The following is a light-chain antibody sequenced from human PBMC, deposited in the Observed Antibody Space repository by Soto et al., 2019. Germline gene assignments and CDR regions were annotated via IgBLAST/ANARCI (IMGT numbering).Light chain of an antibody. V-gene: IGKV3-20*01. CDR2: GAS. CDR3: QQYGSSPRVP. CDR1: QSVSSSY. J-gene: IGKJ5*01. Sequence: EVVLSQSPGAVSLSPGERATLSCRASQSVSSSYLAWYQQKPGQAPRLLIYGASSRATGIPDRFSGSGSGTDFTLTISRLEPEDFAVYYCQQYGSSPRVPFGQGTRLAIK.